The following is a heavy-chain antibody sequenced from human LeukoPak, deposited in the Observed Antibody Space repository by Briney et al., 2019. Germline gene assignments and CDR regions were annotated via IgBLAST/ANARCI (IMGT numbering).Heavy chain of an antibody. CDR3: ARGPNSNWSGLDF. V-gene: IGHV3-23*01. J-gene: IGHJ4*02. D-gene: IGHD6-6*01. Sequence: GGSLRLSCAASGFTFRSYSMTWVRQAPGKGLEWVSVISDSGATTYYADSVKGRFTISRDNSKNTLYLQMNSLRAEDTAVYYCARGPNSNWSGLDFWGQGTLLTVSS. CDR2: ISDSGATT. CDR1: GFTFRSYS.